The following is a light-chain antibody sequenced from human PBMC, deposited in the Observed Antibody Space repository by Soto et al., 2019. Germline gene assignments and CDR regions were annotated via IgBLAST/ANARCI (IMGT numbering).Light chain of an antibody. Sequence: ETFLTQSRCSLSLSLLGIATFSCRASQTVSNSYLAWYQQKPGQAPRLLIYGTSSRATGIPDRFSGSGSGTDFTLTISRLEPEDFAVYYCQQYGSSGTFGQGTKVDIK. CDR2: GTS. CDR3: QQYGSSGT. CDR1: QTVSNSY. V-gene: IGKV3-20*01. J-gene: IGKJ1*01.